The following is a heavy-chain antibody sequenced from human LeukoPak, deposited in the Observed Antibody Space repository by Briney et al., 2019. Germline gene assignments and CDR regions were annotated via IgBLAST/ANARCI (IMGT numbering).Heavy chain of an antibody. Sequence: GGSLRLSCAASGFTFSDYYMSWIRQAPGKGLEWVSYISSSGSTIYYADSVKGRFTISRDNSKDSLYLQMNSLRAEDTAVYYCARPSSIAARPPIVGYYYYYMDVWGKGTTVTVSS. CDR2: ISSSGSTI. J-gene: IGHJ6*03. CDR1: GFTFSDYY. D-gene: IGHD6-6*01. V-gene: IGHV3-11*01. CDR3: ARPSSIAARPPIVGYYYYYMDV.